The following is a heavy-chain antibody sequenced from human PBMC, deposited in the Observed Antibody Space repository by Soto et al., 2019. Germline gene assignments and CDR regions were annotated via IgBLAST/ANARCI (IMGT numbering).Heavy chain of an antibody. CDR1: RFTFSSYS. CDR2: ISSSSSTI. Sequence: PGGSLRLSCAASRFTFSSYSMNWVRQAPGKGLEWVSYISSSSSTIYYADSVKGRFTISRDNAKNSLYLQMNSLRAEDTAVYYCAREKITPERLADAFDIWGQGTMVTVSS. V-gene: IGHV3-48*01. D-gene: IGHD1-1*01. CDR3: AREKITPERLADAFDI. J-gene: IGHJ3*02.